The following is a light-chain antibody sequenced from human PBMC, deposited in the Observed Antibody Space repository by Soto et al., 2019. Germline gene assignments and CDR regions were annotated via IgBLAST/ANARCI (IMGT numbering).Light chain of an antibody. CDR1: QSIAWW. J-gene: IGKJ1*01. CDR3: QQYSSPWT. V-gene: IGKV1-5*03. Sequence: DIPMTQSPSTLSASVGDRVTITCRASQSIAWWLAWYQQKPGKAPKLLIYKASILESGVPSRFSGSGSGTEFTLTISSLQPDDIATYYCQQYSSPWTFGQGTKVEI. CDR2: KAS.